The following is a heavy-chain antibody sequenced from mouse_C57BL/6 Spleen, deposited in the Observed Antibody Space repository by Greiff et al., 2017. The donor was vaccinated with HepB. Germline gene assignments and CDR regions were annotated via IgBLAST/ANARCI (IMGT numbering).Heavy chain of an antibody. V-gene: IGHV5-4*01. CDR2: ISDVGSYT. J-gene: IGHJ3*01. CDR1: GFTFSSYA. Sequence: EVQLKESGGGLVKPGGSLKLSCAASGFTFSSYAMSWVRQTPEKRLEWVATISDVGSYTYYPDNVKGRFTISRDNAKNNLYLQMSHLKSEDTAMYYCARESSNPAWFAYWGQGTLVTVSA. CDR3: ARESSNPAWFAY.